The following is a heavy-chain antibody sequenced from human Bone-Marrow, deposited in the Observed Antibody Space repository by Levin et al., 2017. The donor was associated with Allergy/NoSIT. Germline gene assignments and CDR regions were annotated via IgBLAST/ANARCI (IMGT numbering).Heavy chain of an antibody. V-gene: IGHV3-33*01. D-gene: IGHD3-10*01. Sequence: GESLKISCEASGFTLKHFAIHRVRQAPGKGLEWVAIVWLDGSERYYADPVKGRFIISKDDSENTIYLQMDSLRADDSAVYYRARNQITMVQGVFYMDVWGEGTTVTVSS. J-gene: IGHJ6*04. CDR3: ARNQITMVQGVFYMDV. CDR1: GFTLKHFA. CDR2: VWLDGSER.